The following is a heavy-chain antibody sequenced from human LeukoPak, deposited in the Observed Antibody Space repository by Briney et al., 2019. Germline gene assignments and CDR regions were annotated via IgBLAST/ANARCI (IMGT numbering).Heavy chain of an antibody. Sequence: GRSLRLSCAASGFTFSSYAMHWVRQAPGKGLEWVAVISYDGSNKYYADSVKGRFTISRDNSKNTLYLQMNSLRAEDTAVYYCARSHDYGDPGLFDYWGQGTLVTVSS. J-gene: IGHJ4*02. V-gene: IGHV3-30-3*01. CDR1: GFTFSSYA. CDR2: ISYDGSNK. D-gene: IGHD4-17*01. CDR3: ARSHDYGDPGLFDY.